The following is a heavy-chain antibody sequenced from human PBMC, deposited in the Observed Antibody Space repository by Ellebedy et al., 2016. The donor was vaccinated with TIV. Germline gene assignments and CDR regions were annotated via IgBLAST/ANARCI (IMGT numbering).Heavy chain of an antibody. D-gene: IGHD2-15*01. CDR2: IYSSGST. Sequence: SETLSLXCSVSGGSLSSGDYFWTWIRQPAGKGLEWIGRIYSSGSTTYSSSLKSRVTMSVDPSKNQFSLKLTSVTAADTAVYYCARDPLGQVVDIWGQGTVVTVSS. V-gene: IGHV4-61*02. J-gene: IGHJ3*02. CDR1: GGSLSSGDYF. CDR3: ARDPLGQVVDI.